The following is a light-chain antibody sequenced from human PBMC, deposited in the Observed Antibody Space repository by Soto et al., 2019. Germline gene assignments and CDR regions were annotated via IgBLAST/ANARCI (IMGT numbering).Light chain of an antibody. CDR2: GGF. CDR1: QTLRNK. V-gene: IGKV3-15*01. Sequence: IVLTQSPGTLSVSPGERVILSCRASQTLRNKLAWYQQKPGQAPRLLIYGGFARATGIPARLSGRGSGTQFTVTINSLHSEDFAIYYGHRYNGGPLSFGPGTNRDLK. CDR3: HRYNGGPLS. J-gene: IGKJ3*01.